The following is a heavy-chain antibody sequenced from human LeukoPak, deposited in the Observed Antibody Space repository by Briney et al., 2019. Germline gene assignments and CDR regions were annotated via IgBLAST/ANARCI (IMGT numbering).Heavy chain of an antibody. D-gene: IGHD3/OR15-3a*01. CDR1: GFTFDTYT. CDR3: ARVRTAYYPDY. CDR2: ISSKSGYI. J-gene: IGHJ4*02. V-gene: IGHV3-21*01. Sequence: TGGSLRLSCVASGFTFDTYTMNWVRQAPGKGLEWVSSISSKSGYIHYADSVKSRFIISRDNAKNSLSLQMNSLRAEDTAVYYCARVRTAYYPDYWGQGTLVTVSS.